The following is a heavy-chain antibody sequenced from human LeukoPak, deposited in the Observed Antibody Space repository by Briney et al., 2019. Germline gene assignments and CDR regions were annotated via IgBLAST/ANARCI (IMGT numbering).Heavy chain of an antibody. CDR3: ARGGSYAADY. V-gene: IGHV3-48*01. J-gene: IGHJ4*02. Sequence: GGSLRLSCAASGFTFSSYSMNWVRQAPGEGLEWVSYISSSSTIYYADSVKGRFTISRDNAKNSLYLQMNSLRAEDTAVYYCARGGSYAADYWGQGTLVTVSS. CDR2: ISSSSTI. D-gene: IGHD1-26*01. CDR1: GFTFSSYS.